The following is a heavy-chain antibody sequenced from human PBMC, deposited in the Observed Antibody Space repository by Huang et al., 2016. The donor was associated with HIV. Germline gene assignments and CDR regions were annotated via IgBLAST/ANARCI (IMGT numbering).Heavy chain of an antibody. V-gene: IGHV1-2*02. CDR3: TRDGVAPDEEFDY. CDR2: LNPKNGAT. D-gene: IGHD5-12*01. CDR1: GYTFADYF. J-gene: IGHJ4*02. Sequence: QVQLVQSGAEVKKPGASVKVSCKPSGYTFADYFIHWVRQAPGQGLEWMAWLNPKNGATNHAQKFLGRVTVTGDTSINTAYMEFSGLTSDDTANYYCTRDGVAPDEEFDYWGQGTLIIVSS.